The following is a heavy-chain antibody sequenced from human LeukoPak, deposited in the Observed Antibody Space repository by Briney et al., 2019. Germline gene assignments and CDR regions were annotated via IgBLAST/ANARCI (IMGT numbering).Heavy chain of an antibody. CDR3: AGAPRTVVPAAGVGYSYGPPFDY. V-gene: IGHV4-34*01. D-gene: IGHD2-2*01. CDR2: INHSGST. CDR1: GGSFSGYY. Sequence: RPSETLSLTCAVYGGSFSGYYWSWIRQPPGKGLEWIGEINHSGSTNYNPSLKSRVTISVDTSKNQFSLKLSSVTAADTAVYYCAGAPRTVVPAAGVGYSYGPPFDYWGQGTLVTVSS. J-gene: IGHJ4*02.